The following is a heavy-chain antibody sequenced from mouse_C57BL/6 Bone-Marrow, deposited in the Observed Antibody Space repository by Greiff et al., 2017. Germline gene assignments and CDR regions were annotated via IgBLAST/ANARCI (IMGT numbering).Heavy chain of an antibody. CDR1: GYAFSSYW. CDR2: IYPGDGDT. V-gene: IGHV1-80*01. D-gene: IGHD1-1*01. J-gene: IGHJ4*01. CDR3: ARSDTRAMDY. Sequence: LVESGAELVKPRASVKISCKASGYAFSSYWMNWVKQRPGKGLEWIGQIYPGDGDTNYNGKFKGKATLTADTSSSTAYMQLSSLTSEDSAVYFCARSDTRAMDYWGQGTSVTVSS.